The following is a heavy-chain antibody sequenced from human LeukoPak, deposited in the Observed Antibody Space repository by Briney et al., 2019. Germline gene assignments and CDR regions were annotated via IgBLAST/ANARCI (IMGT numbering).Heavy chain of an antibody. CDR3: AKALGVSAGNFDP. CDR1: GFTFDDYA. Sequence: PGGSLRLSCAASGFTFDDYAMHWVRQAPGKGLEWVSGISWNSGSIGYADSVKGRFTISRDNAKNSLYLQMNSLRAEDTALYYCAKALGVSAGNFDPWGQGTLVTVSS. J-gene: IGHJ5*02. CDR2: ISWNSGSI. D-gene: IGHD3-10*01. V-gene: IGHV3-9*01.